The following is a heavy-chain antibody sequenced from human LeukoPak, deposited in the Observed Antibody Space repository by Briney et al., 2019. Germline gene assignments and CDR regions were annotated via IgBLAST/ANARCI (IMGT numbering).Heavy chain of an antibody. Sequence: PSETLSLTCTVSGGSVSSGSYYWSWIRQPPGKGLEWIGYIYYSGSTNYNPSLKSRVTISVDTSKNQFSLKPSSVTAADTAVYYCARYSSSYYYYYMDVWGKGTTVTVSS. D-gene: IGHD6-19*01. CDR2: IYYSGST. CDR3: ARYSSSYYYYYMDV. V-gene: IGHV4-61*01. J-gene: IGHJ6*03. CDR1: GGSVSSGSYY.